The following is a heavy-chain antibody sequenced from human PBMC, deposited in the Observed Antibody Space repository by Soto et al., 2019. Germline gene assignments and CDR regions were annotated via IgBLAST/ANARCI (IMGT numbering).Heavy chain of an antibody. CDR3: ANGSFSALQFLDH. D-gene: IGHD3-10*01. J-gene: IGHJ4*02. CDR1: GFTFSNYG. V-gene: IGHV3-30*18. Sequence: QVQLVESGGGVVQPGRSLRLSCAASGFTFSNYGMHWVRQAPGKGLEWVTTISSDGNDKYYAGSVKGRFTISRDNSENTLDLQMNGLRAEDTAVYYCANGSFSALQFLDHWGQGTLVTVSS. CDR2: ISSDGNDK.